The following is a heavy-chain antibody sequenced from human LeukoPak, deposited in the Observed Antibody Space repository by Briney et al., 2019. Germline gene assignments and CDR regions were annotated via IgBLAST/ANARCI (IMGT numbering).Heavy chain of an antibody. CDR1: GYTFANYD. V-gene: IGHV1-8*01. CDR3: ARASLVDYPTLDY. Sequence: RASVKVSCKASGYTFANYDFNWVRQATGQEPEWMGWMNPNSGDTGSVQKFQGRVTMAWNTSIDTAYMELSSLRSEDTAVYYCARASLVDYPTLDYWGQGTLVTVSS. J-gene: IGHJ4*02. CDR2: MNPNSGDT. D-gene: IGHD4-11*01.